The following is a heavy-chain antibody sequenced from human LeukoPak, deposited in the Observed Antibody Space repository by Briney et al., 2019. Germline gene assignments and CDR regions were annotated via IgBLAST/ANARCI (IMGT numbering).Heavy chain of an antibody. V-gene: IGHV1-2*02. CDR3: ASYARYSSSPPFDY. D-gene: IGHD6-19*01. CDR1: GYTFTSYY. Sequence: GSLKVSCEASGYTFTSYYMHWVRQAPGKGLEWVSWISANTGGTNYAQNSKGRFTITRDKTISTLYMELNRLTSDDTALYYCASYARYSSSPPFDYWGQGTLVTVSS. CDR2: ISANTGGT. J-gene: IGHJ4*02.